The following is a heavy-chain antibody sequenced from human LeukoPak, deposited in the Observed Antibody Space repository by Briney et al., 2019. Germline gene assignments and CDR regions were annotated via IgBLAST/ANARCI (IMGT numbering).Heavy chain of an antibody. J-gene: IGHJ4*02. Sequence: ASVKVSCKASGYTFTSYGISWVRQAPGQGLEWMGGIIPIFGTANYAQKFQGRVTITADESTSTAYMELSSLRSEDTAVYYCAREPPDQALLYSTFDYWGQGTLVTVSS. CDR2: IIPIFGTA. D-gene: IGHD3-10*02. CDR1: GYTFTSYG. CDR3: AREPPDQALLYSTFDY. V-gene: IGHV1-69*13.